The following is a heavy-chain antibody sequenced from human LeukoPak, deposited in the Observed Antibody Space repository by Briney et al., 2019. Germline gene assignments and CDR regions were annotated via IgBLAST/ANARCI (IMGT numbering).Heavy chain of an antibody. CDR3: ARFCGGDCYSGFDY. CDR2: IYSGGST. Sequence: GGSLRLXCAASGFTVSSNYMSWVRQAPGKGLEWVSVIYSGGSTYYADSVKGRFTIRRDNSKNTLYLQMNSLRAEDTAVYYCARFCGGDCYSGFDYWGQGTLVTVSS. J-gene: IGHJ4*02. D-gene: IGHD2-21*02. CDR1: GFTVSSNY. V-gene: IGHV3-53*01.